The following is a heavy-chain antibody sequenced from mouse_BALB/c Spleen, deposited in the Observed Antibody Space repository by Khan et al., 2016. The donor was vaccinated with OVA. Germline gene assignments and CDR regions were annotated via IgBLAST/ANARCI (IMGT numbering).Heavy chain of an antibody. CDR1: GFNIKDYY. CDR2: IDPENGNT. D-gene: IGHD2-3*01. V-gene: IGHV14-1*02. J-gene: IGHJ3*01. CDR3: ARDGYSPWFAY. Sequence: EVKLEESGAELVRPGALVNLSCKASGFNIKDYYMHWVKQRPEQGLVWIGRIDPENGNTISDPKFQGKASITSDTSSNTAYLQLSSLTSEDTAVYYCARDGYSPWFAYWGQGTLVTVSA.